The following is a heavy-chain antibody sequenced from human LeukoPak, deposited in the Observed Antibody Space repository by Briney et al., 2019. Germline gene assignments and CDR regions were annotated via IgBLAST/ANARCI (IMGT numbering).Heavy chain of an antibody. D-gene: IGHD3-3*01. J-gene: IGHJ3*02. CDR3: ARDSWRVFAPAVDI. Sequence: GGSPRLSCAASGFTLTSYSMHWVRQAPGEGLGWVSYICSSSSAIYYADSVKGRFTISRDNAKNSLYLQMNSLRAEDTAVYYCARDSWRVFAPAVDIWGQGTMVTVSS. CDR1: GFTLTSYS. CDR2: ICSSSSAI. V-gene: IGHV3-48*04.